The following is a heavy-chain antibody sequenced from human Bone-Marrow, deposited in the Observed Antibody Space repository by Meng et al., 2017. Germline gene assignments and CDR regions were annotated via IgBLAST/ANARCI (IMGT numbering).Heavy chain of an antibody. V-gene: IGHV3-23*01. J-gene: IGHJ3*02. CDR2: ISGSGGST. CDR3: AKVRSSGYYYWGYAFDI. CDR1: GFTFSSYA. Sequence: GESLKISCAASGFTFSSYAMSWVRQAPGEGLEWVSAISGSGGSTYYADSVKGRFTISRDNSKNTLYLQMNSLRAEDTAVYYCAKVRSSGYYYWGYAFDIWGQGTMVTVSS. D-gene: IGHD3-22*01.